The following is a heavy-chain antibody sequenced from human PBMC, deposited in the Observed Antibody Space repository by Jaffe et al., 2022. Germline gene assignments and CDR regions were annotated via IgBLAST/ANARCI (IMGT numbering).Heavy chain of an antibody. J-gene: IGHJ4*02. D-gene: IGHD3-22*01. CDR1: GFSLSTSGVG. Sequence: QITLKESGPTLVKPTQTLTLTCTFSGFSLSTSGVGVGWIRQPPGKALEWLALIYWDDDKRYSPSLKSRLTITKDTSKNQVVLTMTNMDPVDTATYYCAHGSNGGSGGVYYYDSSGYPSYYFDYWGQGTLVTVSS. CDR2: IYWDDDK. V-gene: IGHV2-5*02. CDR3: AHGSNGGSGGVYYYDSSGYPSYYFDY.